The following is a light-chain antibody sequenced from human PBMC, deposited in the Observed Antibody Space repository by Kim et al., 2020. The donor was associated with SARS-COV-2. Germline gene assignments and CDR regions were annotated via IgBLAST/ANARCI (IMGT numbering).Light chain of an antibody. J-gene: IGKJ4*01. Sequence: CPGERATLSCRASQSVSSNLAWYQQKPGQAPRLLIYGASTRATGIPARFSGSGSGTEFTLTISSLQSEDFAVYYCQQYNNWPLLTFGGGTKVDIK. V-gene: IGKV3-15*01. CDR1: QSVSSN. CDR3: QQYNNWPLLT. CDR2: GAS.